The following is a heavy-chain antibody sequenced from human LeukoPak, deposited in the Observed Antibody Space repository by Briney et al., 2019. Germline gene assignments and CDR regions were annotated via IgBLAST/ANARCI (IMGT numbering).Heavy chain of an antibody. J-gene: IGHJ6*03. Sequence: PSETLSLTCAVYGGSFSGYYWGWIRQPPGKGLEWIGSIYYSGSTYYNPSLKSRVTISVDTSKNQFSLKLSSVTAADTAVYYCARTNRYYYYMDVWGKGTTVTVSS. CDR2: IYYSGST. CDR1: GGSFSGYY. V-gene: IGHV4-34*01. CDR3: ARTNRYYYYMDV.